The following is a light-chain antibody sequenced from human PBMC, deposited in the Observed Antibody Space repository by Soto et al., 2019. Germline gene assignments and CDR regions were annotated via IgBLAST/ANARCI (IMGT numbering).Light chain of an antibody. J-gene: IGLJ1*01. CDR3: STFKGSNSFV. CDR1: YSDIGAYNY. V-gene: IGLV2-8*01. Sequence: QSVLTQPPSASGSPGQSVTIPCTGTYSDIGAYNYVSWYQQRPGEAPKLIIYEVSKRPSGVPDRTFASKSGNTASLTVSGLQADDEHNYYGSTFKGSNSFVFGTGTKVT. CDR2: EVS.